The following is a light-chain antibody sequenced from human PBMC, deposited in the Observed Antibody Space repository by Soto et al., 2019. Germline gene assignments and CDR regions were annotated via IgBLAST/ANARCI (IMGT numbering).Light chain of an antibody. Sequence: EIVLTQSPATLSSFPGDRVTLSCRASQAVNTRLAWYQHKPGQAPRLLIYLASNRAAGVPARFSGSGSGTDFTLTISNVEPEDFEVYYCRQRQSWPRTFGQGTKVDIK. J-gene: IGKJ1*01. V-gene: IGKV3-11*01. CDR2: LAS. CDR3: RQRQSWPRT. CDR1: QAVNTR.